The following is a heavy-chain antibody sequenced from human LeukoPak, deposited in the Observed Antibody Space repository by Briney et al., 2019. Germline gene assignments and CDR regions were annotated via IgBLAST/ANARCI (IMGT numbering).Heavy chain of an antibody. CDR1: GGTFSSYA. D-gene: IGHD2-21*02. CDR2: IIPIFGTA. Sequence: ASVKVSCKAPGGTFSSYAISWVRQAPGQGLEWMGGIIPIFGTANYAQKFQGRVTITADESTSTAYMELSSLRSEDTAVYYCASCDTGDCYDYYYYGMDVWGQGTTVTVSS. J-gene: IGHJ6*02. V-gene: IGHV1-69*13. CDR3: ASCDTGDCYDYYYYGMDV.